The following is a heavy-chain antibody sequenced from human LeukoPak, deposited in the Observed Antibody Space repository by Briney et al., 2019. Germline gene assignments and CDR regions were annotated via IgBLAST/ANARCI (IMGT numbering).Heavy chain of an antibody. Sequence: GGSLRLSCAASGFTFSSYWMHWVRQAPGKGLVWVSHINSDGSSTSYADSVKGRFTISRDNAKNTLYLQMNSLRAEDTAVYYCARVAEDIVVVPAARRYYYYGMDVWGQGTTVTVSS. CDR3: ARVAEDIVVVPAARRYYYYGMDV. CDR2: INSDGSST. CDR1: GFTFSSYW. J-gene: IGHJ6*02. V-gene: IGHV3-74*01. D-gene: IGHD2-2*01.